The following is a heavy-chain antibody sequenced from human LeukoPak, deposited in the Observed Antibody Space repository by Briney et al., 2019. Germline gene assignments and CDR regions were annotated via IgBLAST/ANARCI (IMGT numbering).Heavy chain of an antibody. CDR2: IYTGGNT. CDR3: ARGGDSGYYDYFDY. CDR1: GFTVDSNY. V-gene: IGHV3-53*01. Sequence: PGGSLRLSCAASGFTVDSNYLSWVRQAPGKGLEWVSTIYTGGNTYYAASVEGRFTISRDFSKNTVFLHMNSLRAEDTAMYYCARGGDSGYYDYFDYWGQGALVTVSS. J-gene: IGHJ4*02. D-gene: IGHD3-22*01.